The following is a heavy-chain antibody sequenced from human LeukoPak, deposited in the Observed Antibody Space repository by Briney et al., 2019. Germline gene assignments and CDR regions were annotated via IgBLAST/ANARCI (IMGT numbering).Heavy chain of an antibody. CDR3: ARGTGIAARPGAYGMDV. V-gene: IGHV3-21*01. Sequence: GGSLRLSCAASGFTFSSYSMNWVRQAPGKGLEWVSSISSSSSYIYYADSVKGRFTISRDNAKNSLYLQMNSLRAEDTAVYYCARGTGIAARPGAYGMDVWGQGTTVTVSS. D-gene: IGHD6-13*01. CDR2: ISSSSSYI. CDR1: GFTFSSYS. J-gene: IGHJ6*02.